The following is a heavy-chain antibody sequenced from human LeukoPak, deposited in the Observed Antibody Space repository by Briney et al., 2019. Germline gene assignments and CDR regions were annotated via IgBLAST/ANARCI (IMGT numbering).Heavy chain of an antibody. CDR3: AKATVTHLIDY. D-gene: IGHD4-17*01. Sequence: GGSLRLSCAASGFTFSSYSMNWVRQAPGMGLEWVSSISVSSSYKHYADSVKGRFTISRDNSKNTLYLQMNSLGAEDAAVYYCAKATVTHLIDYWGQGTLVTVSS. V-gene: IGHV3-21*04. CDR2: ISVSSSYK. J-gene: IGHJ4*02. CDR1: GFTFSSYS.